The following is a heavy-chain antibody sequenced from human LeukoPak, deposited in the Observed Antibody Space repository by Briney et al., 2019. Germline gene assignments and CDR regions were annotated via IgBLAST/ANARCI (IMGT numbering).Heavy chain of an antibody. CDR2: IYYSGST. J-gene: IGHJ3*02. Sequence: NPSETLSLTCTVSGGSISSYYWSWIRQPPGKGLEWTGYIYYSGSTNYNPSLKSRVTISVDTSKNQFSLKLSSVTAADTAVYYCAVERNAFDIWGQGTMVTVSS. CDR3: AVERNAFDI. CDR1: GGSISSYY. V-gene: IGHV4-59*01.